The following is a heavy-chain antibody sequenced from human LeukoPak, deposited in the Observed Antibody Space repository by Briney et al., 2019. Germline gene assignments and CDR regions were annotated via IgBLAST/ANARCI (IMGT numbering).Heavy chain of an antibody. CDR3: ARGRPRIAVAGKGYFDY. D-gene: IGHD6-19*01. Sequence: ASVKVSCKASGYTFTGYYTHWVRQAPGQGLEWMGWINPNSGGTNYAQKFQGWVTMTRDTSISTAYMELSRLRSDDTAVYYCARGRPRIAVAGKGYFDYWGQGTLVTVSS. CDR2: INPNSGGT. J-gene: IGHJ4*02. V-gene: IGHV1-2*04. CDR1: GYTFTGYY.